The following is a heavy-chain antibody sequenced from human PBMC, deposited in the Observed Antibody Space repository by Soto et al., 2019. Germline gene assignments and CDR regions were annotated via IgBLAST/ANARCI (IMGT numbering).Heavy chain of an antibody. V-gene: IGHV1-8*01. CDR1: GYTFTSYD. J-gene: IGHJ5*02. D-gene: IGHD2-2*01. Sequence: QVQLVQSGAEVKKPGASVKVSCKASGYTFTSYDINWVRQATGQGLEWMGWMNPNSGNTGYAQKLQGRVTMTRNTSISTAYMELSSLRSEDTAVYYCAIQPDIVVVPAAMIPNDGGWFDPWGQGTLVTVSS. CDR2: MNPNSGNT. CDR3: AIQPDIVVVPAAMIPNDGGWFDP.